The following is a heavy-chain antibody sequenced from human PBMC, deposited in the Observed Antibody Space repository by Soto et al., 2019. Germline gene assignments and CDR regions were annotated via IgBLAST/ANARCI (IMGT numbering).Heavy chain of an antibody. J-gene: IGHJ4*02. D-gene: IGHD3-3*02. CDR3: ARHEDLASYYFDS. CDR1: HGSISSSY. CDR2: ISNTGKT. V-gene: IGHV4-59*08. Sequence: QVQLQESGPGLVKPSETLSLACTVSHGSISSSYWSWIRQPPGKGLEWIGYISNTGKTAYHPSLNSRVTFSIATAKNQVSLRLSSVTAADTAVYYCARHEDLASYYFDSWGRGTLVTVSS.